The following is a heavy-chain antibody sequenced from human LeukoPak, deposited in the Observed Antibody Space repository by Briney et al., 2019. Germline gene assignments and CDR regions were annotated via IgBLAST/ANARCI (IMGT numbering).Heavy chain of an antibody. D-gene: IGHD3-22*01. CDR3: ARGHDYDSSGYYPEYYFDY. J-gene: IGHJ4*02. CDR1: SGSISPYY. CDR2: ILYSGNT. V-gene: IGHV4-59*08. Sequence: PSETLSLTCSVSSGSISPYYWSWIRQPPGKGLEWIGYILYSGNTNYNPSLKSRVTISLDTSKKQFSLKLNSVTAADTAVYYCARGHDYDSSGYYPEYYFDYWGQGTLVTVSS.